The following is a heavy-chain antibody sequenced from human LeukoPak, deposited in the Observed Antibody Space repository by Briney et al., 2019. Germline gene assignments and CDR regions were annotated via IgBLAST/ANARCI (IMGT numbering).Heavy chain of an antibody. CDR2: INSDGSST. J-gene: IGHJ4*02. V-gene: IGHV3-74*01. Sequence: PGGSLRLSCAASGFTLSRYWMHWVRQAPGKGLVWVSRINSDGSSTSYADSVKGRFTISRDNAKNTLYLQMNSLRAEDTAVYYCARDLGGSSGYYGSFDYWGQGTLVTVSS. CDR1: GFTLSRYW. D-gene: IGHD3-22*01. CDR3: ARDLGGSSGYYGSFDY.